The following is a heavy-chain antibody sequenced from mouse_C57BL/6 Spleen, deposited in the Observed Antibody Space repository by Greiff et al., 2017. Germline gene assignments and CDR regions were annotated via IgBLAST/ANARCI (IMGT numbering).Heavy chain of an antibody. CDR1: GYSITSGYY. Sequence: EVQLVESGPGLVKPSQSLSLTCSVTGYSITSGYYWNWIRQFPGNKLEWMGYISYDGSNNYNPSLKNRISITRDTSKNQFFLKLNSVTTEDTATYYCAREMAYWGQGTTRTVSS. V-gene: IGHV3-6*01. CDR3: AREMAY. D-gene: IGHD2-3*01. CDR2: ISYDGSN. J-gene: IGHJ2*01.